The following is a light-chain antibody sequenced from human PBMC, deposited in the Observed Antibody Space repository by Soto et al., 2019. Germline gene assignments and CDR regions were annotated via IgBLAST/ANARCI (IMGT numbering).Light chain of an antibody. Sequence: EIVFTQSPGTLSLSPGERATLSCRASQSVSSYLAWYQQKPGQPPRLLIYDSSTRATGFPDRFSGSGSGTDFTLTIIRLEPEDFAVYYCQQYDISTWTFGQGTKVDIK. CDR2: DSS. V-gene: IGKV3-20*01. J-gene: IGKJ1*01. CDR3: QQYDISTWT. CDR1: QSVSSY.